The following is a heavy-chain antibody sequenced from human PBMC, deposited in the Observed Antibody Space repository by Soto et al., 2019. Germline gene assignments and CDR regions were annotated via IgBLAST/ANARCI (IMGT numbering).Heavy chain of an antibody. CDR2: ISYDGSNK. J-gene: IGHJ6*02. D-gene: IGHD3-3*01. CDR1: GFTFSSYA. Sequence: PGESLKISCAASGFTFSSYAMHWVRQAPGKGLEWVAVISYDGSNKYYADSVKGRFTISRDNSKNTLYLQMNSLRAEDTAVYYCARQHPLLRFLEWLLSPGGMDVWGQGTTVTVSS. V-gene: IGHV3-30-3*01. CDR3: ARQHPLLRFLEWLLSPGGMDV.